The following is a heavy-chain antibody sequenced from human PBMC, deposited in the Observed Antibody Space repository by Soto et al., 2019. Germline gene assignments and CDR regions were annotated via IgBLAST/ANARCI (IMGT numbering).Heavy chain of an antibody. Sequence: ASVKVSCKASGYTFTSYGISWVRQARGQGLEWMGWISAYNGNTNYAQKLQGRVTMTTDTSTSTAYMELRSLRSDDTAVYYCARDTASAYYHIPNLSPEYWGQGTLVSVSS. CDR3: ARDTASAYYHIPNLSPEY. CDR2: ISAYNGNT. CDR1: GYTFTSYG. J-gene: IGHJ4*02. D-gene: IGHD3-9*01. V-gene: IGHV1-18*04.